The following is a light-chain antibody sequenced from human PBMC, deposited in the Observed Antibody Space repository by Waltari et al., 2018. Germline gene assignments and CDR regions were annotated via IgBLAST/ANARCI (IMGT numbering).Light chain of an antibody. J-gene: IGLJ2*01. CDR2: RDN. Sequence: QSVLTQPPSASGTPGQRVTISCSGSSSNIGSNFVYWYQQLPGTAPKLLCYRDNQRPSGGPDRFSGSKSGTAASLAISGLRSEDEAHYYCAAWDDSLSGPVFGGGTKLTVL. V-gene: IGLV1-47*01. CDR1: SSNIGSNF. CDR3: AAWDDSLSGPV.